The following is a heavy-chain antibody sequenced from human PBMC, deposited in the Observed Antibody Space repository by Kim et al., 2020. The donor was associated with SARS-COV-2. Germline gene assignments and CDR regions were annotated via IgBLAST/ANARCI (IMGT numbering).Heavy chain of an antibody. V-gene: IGHV1-18*01. CDR2: NT. J-gene: IGHJ4*02. Sequence: NTNYAQKLQGRVTMTTDTSTSTAYMELRSLRSDDTAVYYRARVYGASFDYWGQGTLVTVSS. CDR3: ARVYGASFDY. D-gene: IGHD3-16*01.